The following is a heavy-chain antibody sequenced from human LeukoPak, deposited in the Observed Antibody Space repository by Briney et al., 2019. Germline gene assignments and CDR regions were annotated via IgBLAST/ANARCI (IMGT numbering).Heavy chain of an antibody. CDR2: IYHSGSS. Sequence: PSETLSLTXTVSGGSISSSSYYWGWIRQPPGKGLEWNGSIYHSGSSYYNPSLKSRVTISVDTSKNQFSLKLSSVTAADTAVYYCARHSSYYGNFDYWGQGTLVTVSS. J-gene: IGHJ4*02. V-gene: IGHV4-39*01. CDR1: GGSISSSSYY. D-gene: IGHD3-10*01. CDR3: ARHSSYYGNFDY.